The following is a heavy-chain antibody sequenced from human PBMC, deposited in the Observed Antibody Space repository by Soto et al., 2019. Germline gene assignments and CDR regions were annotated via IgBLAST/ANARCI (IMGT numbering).Heavy chain of an antibody. V-gene: IGHV3-7*01. Sequence: VGSMRLSCEASEFTFSNYWMSWVRQAPGEGLEWVAIMKEDGSETYYVDSVKGRFTISRDNAKNSLHLQMNSLRVEDTAVYCCARARPGAYFDYWGQGTLVTVSS. CDR2: MKEDGSET. J-gene: IGHJ4*02. CDR1: EFTFSNYW. CDR3: ARARPGAYFDY.